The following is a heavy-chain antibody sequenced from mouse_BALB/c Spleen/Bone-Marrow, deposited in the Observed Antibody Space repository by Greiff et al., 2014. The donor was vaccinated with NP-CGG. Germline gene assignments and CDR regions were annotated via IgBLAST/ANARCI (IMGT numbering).Heavy chain of an antibody. Sequence: QVQLQQSGPGLVQPSQSLSITCTVSGLSLTSYGVHWVRQSPGKGLEWLGVIWSGGSTDYNAAFISRLSISKDNSKSQVFFKMNSLQADDTAIYYCARNKNDYDGTLAYWGQGTLVTVSA. CDR3: ARNKNDYDGTLAY. CDR2: IWSGGST. J-gene: IGHJ3*01. CDR1: GLSLTSYG. V-gene: IGHV2-4-1*01. D-gene: IGHD2-4*01.